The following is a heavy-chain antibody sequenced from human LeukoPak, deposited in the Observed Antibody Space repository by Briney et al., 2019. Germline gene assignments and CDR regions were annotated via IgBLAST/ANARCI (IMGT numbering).Heavy chain of an antibody. D-gene: IGHD6-13*01. J-gene: IGHJ6*02. CDR1: GGSFSGYY. CDR3: ARVSTLALHYYGMDV. CDR2: INHSGST. V-gene: IGHV4-34*01. Sequence: SETLSHTCAVYGGSFSGYYWSWIRQPPGKGLEWIGEINHSGSTNYNPSLKSRVTISVDTSKNQFSLKLSSVTAADTAVYYCARVSTLALHYYGMDVWGQGTTVTVSS.